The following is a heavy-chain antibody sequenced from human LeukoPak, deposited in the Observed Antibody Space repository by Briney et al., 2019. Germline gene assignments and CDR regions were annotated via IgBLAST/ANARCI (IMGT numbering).Heavy chain of an antibody. CDR1: GGSISGFY. Sequence: SETLSLTCTVSGGSISGFYWSWFRQPAGKGPEWIGRIYTSGSPNYNPSLKSRVTISLDKSTNQFSLNLSSVTAADTAMYYCARDGGSYFRYYMDVWGKGTTVTVSS. CDR2: IYTSGSP. CDR3: ARDGGSYFRYYMDV. D-gene: IGHD1-26*01. V-gene: IGHV4-4*07. J-gene: IGHJ6*03.